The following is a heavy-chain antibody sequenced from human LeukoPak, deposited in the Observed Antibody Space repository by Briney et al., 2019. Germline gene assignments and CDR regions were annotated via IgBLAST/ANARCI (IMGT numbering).Heavy chain of an antibody. CDR1: GGSISSSSYY. CDR3: ARAGLGAYNSVFDY. CDR2: IYYSGST. Sequence: SETLSLTCTVSGGSISSSSYYWGWIRQPPGKGLEWIGSIYYSGSTYYNPSLKSRVTISVDTSKNQFSLKLSSVTAADTAVYFCARAGLGAYNSVFDYWGQGTLVTVSS. D-gene: IGHD5-24*01. J-gene: IGHJ4*02. V-gene: IGHV4-39*01.